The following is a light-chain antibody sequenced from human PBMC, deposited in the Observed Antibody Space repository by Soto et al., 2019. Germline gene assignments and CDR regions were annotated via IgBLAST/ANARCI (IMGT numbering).Light chain of an antibody. J-gene: IGLJ2*01. V-gene: IGLV1-40*01. CDR2: GNN. CDR3: QSYDNSLSALV. Sequence: QSVLAQPPSVSGAPGLRVTISCSGTSSNIGAGYDVHWYQQLPGAAPKLLIFGNNNRPSGVPDRFSGSKSGTSASLAITGLQAEDEADYFCQSYDNSLSALVFGGGTKLTVL. CDR1: SSNIGAGYD.